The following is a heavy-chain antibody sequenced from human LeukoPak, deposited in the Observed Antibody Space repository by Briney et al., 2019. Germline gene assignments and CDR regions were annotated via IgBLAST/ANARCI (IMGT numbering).Heavy chain of an antibody. CDR1: GGSISSSSYY. V-gene: IGHV4-61*05. J-gene: IGHJ4*02. D-gene: IGHD3-16*01. CDR3: ARSSGGVNGKGHPDY. CDR2: IYYSGST. Sequence: SETLSLTCTVSGGSISSSSYYWSWIRQPPGKGLEWIGYIYYSGSTNYNPSLKSRVTISVDTSKNQFSLKLSSVTAADTAVYYCARSSGGVNGKGHPDYWGQGTLVTVSS.